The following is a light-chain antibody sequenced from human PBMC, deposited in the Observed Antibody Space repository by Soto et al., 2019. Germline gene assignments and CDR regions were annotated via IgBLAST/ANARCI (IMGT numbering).Light chain of an antibody. CDR2: SAS. Sequence: EIVLTQSPGTLSLSPGERATVSCRASQIVSSTYLAWYQQKPGQAPRLLIHSASSRATGIPDRFSGSGSGTDFTLTISRLEPEDFVVYYCQQYGNSPPTTFGGGTKVEIK. J-gene: IGKJ4*01. CDR1: QIVSSTY. V-gene: IGKV3-20*01. CDR3: QQYGNSPPTT.